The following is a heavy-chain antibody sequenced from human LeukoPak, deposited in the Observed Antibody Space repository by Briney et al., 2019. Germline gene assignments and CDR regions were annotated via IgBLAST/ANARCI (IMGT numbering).Heavy chain of an antibody. D-gene: IGHD2-21*02. CDR1: GFTVSSNY. Sequence: GSLRLSCAASGFTVSSNYMSWVRQAPGKGLEWIGSIYYSGSTYYNPSLKSRVTISVDTSKNQFSLKLSSVTAADTAVYYCARDLGVYCGGDCYSDYWGQGTLVTVSS. J-gene: IGHJ4*02. CDR3: ARDLGVYCGGDCYSDY. V-gene: IGHV4-39*07. CDR2: IYYSGST.